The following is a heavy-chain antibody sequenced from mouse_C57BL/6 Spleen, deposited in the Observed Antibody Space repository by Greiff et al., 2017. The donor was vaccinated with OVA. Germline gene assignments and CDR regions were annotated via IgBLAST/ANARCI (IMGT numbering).Heavy chain of an antibody. V-gene: IGHV1-53*01. CDR2: INPSNGGT. Sequence: QVHVKQPGTELVKPGASVKLSCKASGYTFTSYWMHWVKQRPGQGLEWIGNINPSNGGTNYNEKFKSKATLTVDKSSSTAYMQLSSLTSEDSAVYYCARSDILDWYFDVWGTGTTVTVSS. CDR1: GYTFTSYW. J-gene: IGHJ1*03. CDR3: ARSDILDWYFDV.